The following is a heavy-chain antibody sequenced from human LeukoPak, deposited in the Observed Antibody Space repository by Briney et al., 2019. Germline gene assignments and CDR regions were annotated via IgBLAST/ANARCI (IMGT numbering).Heavy chain of an antibody. CDR1: GFTFSSYG. CDR2: ISYDGSNK. D-gene: IGHD3-10*01. J-gene: IGHJ6*02. Sequence: PGGSLRLSCAASGFTFSSYGMHWVRQAPGKGLERVAVISYDGSNKYYADSVKGRFTISRDNSKNTLYLQMNSLRAEDTAVYYCAKDYRRFGDLYGMDVWGQGTTVTVTS. CDR3: AKDYRRFGDLYGMDV. V-gene: IGHV3-30*18.